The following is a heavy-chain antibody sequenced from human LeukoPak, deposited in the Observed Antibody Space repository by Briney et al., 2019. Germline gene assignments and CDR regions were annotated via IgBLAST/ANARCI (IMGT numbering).Heavy chain of an antibody. J-gene: IGHJ5*02. Sequence: SVKVPCKASGGTFISYAISWVRQAPGQGLEWMGGIIPIFGTANYAQKFQGRVTITADESTSTAYMELSSLRSEDTAVYYCARGLYDFWSGFENWFDPWGQGTLVTVSS. D-gene: IGHD3-3*01. CDR3: ARGLYDFWSGFENWFDP. CDR2: IIPIFGTA. CDR1: GGTFISYA. V-gene: IGHV1-69*13.